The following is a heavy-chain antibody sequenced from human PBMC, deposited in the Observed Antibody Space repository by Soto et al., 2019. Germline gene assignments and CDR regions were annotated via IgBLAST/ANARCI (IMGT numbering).Heavy chain of an antibody. CDR2: IYYSGST. CDR3: AIPTVTTGYYYYGMDV. D-gene: IGHD4-4*01. V-gene: IGHV4-39*01. Sequence: PSETLYLTCTVSGGSISSSSYYWGWIRQPPGKGLEWIGSIYYSGSTYYNPSLKSRVTISVDTSKTQFSLKLSSVTAVVTAVYYCAIPTVTTGYYYYGMDVWGQGTTVT. J-gene: IGHJ6*02. CDR1: GGSISSSSYY.